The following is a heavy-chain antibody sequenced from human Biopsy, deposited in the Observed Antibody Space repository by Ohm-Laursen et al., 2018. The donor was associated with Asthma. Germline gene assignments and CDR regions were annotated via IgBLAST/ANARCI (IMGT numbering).Heavy chain of an antibody. CDR1: GFSPRTPGVG. CDR2: IYWDDYN. Sequence: TQTLTLTCSFSGFSPRTPGVGVGWIRQSPGKALEWLALIYWDDYNLFRPSLKRRLTITKDPSKNQVVLTMTKMDPVDSGTYYWALSQDSGFDDHSPSWFDPWGQGTLVTVSS. CDR3: ALSQDSGFDDHSPSWFDP. V-gene: IGHV2-5*02. D-gene: IGHD3-9*01. J-gene: IGHJ5*02.